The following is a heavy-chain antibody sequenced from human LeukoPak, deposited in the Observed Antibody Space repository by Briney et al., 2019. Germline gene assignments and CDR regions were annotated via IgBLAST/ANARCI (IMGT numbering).Heavy chain of an antibody. V-gene: IGHV3-48*01. CDR3: AKDRDWAFDY. CDR2: ISPSRVSI. D-gene: IGHD2-21*01. Sequence: GGSQRLSCAVSGFTFSDYTLNWVRQAPGKGLEWLSYISPSRVSIAYADSVKGRFTISSDSAKNSVYLQINNLRAEDTAVYYCAKDRDWAFDYWGQGILVTVSS. CDR1: GFTFSDYT. J-gene: IGHJ4*02.